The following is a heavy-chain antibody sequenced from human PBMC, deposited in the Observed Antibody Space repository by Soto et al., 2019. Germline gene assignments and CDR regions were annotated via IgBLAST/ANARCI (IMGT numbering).Heavy chain of an antibody. CDR1: GYTFSSHG. Sequence: QVQLVESGGGVVQPGRSLRLSCAASGYTFSSHGMHWVRQAPGKGLEWVAVIWYDGSKKYYAGSVKGGFTISRDDSKNTLYLEMNSLRVEDTAVYYCARDPASSMDVWGQGTTIIVSS. J-gene: IGHJ6*02. V-gene: IGHV3-33*01. D-gene: IGHD6-25*01. CDR2: IWYDGSKK. CDR3: ARDPASSMDV.